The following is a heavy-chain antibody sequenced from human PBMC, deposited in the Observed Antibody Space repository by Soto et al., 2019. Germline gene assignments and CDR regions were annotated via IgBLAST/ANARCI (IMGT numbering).Heavy chain of an antibody. D-gene: IGHD6-6*01. CDR1: GGTFSSYA. J-gene: IGHJ4*02. Sequence: SVKVSCKASGGTFSSYAISWVRQAPGQGLEWMGGIIPIFGTANYAQKFQGRVTITADKSTSTAYMELSSLRSEDTAVYYCARVGFVGYSSSGPLYYFDYWGQGTLVTVSS. CDR2: IIPIFGTA. V-gene: IGHV1-69*06. CDR3: ARVGFVGYSSSGPLYYFDY.